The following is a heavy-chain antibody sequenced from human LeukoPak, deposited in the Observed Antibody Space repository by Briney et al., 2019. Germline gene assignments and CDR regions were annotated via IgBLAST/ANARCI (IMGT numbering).Heavy chain of an antibody. V-gene: IGHV4-31*03. Sequence: PSQTLSLTCTVSGGSISSGGYYWSWIRQHPGKGLEWLGYIYYSGSTYYNPSLKSRVTISVGTSKNQFSLKLSSVTAADTAVYYCAGRRGSSLASIDSWGQGTLVTVSS. D-gene: IGHD2-15*01. CDR2: IYYSGST. J-gene: IGHJ4*02. CDR3: AGRRGSSLASIDS. CDR1: GGSISSGGYY.